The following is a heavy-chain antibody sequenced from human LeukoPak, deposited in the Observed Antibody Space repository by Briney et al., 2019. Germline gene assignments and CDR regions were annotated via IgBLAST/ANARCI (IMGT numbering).Heavy chain of an antibody. J-gene: IGHJ4*02. D-gene: IGHD1-1*01. CDR1: GGSISSYY. CDR2: IYYSGST. V-gene: IGHV4-59*01. Sequence: SETLSLTCTVSGGSISSYYWSWIRQPPGKGLEWIGYIYYSGSTSYNPSLKSRVTISVDTSKNQFSLKLSSVTAADTAVYYCARDRELGYWGQGTLVTVSP. CDR3: ARDRELGY.